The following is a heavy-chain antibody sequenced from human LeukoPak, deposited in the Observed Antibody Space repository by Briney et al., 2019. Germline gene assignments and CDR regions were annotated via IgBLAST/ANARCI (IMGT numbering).Heavy chain of an antibody. V-gene: IGHV1-8*01. Sequence: ASVKVSCKASGYTFTSYDINWVRQATGQGLEWMGWMNSNSGNTGYAQKFQGRVTMTRNTSISTAYMELSSLRSEDTAVYYCARARRTVVTPNYYYYYMDVWGKGTTVTVSS. CDR3: ARARRTVVTPNYYYYYMDV. CDR1: GYTFTSYD. J-gene: IGHJ6*03. CDR2: MNSNSGNT. D-gene: IGHD4-23*01.